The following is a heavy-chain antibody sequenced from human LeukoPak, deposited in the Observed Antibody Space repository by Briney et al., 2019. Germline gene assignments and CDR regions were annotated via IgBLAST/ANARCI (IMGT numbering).Heavy chain of an antibody. J-gene: IGHJ6*03. CDR3: ARDQYSSSWFTHYYYYMDV. CDR2: INSAGDNI. V-gene: IGHV3-11*04. Sequence: GGSLRLSCVASGFTFSDYFMSWIRQAPGKGLEWLSFINSAGDNIYYADSVKGRFTISRDNAKNSLYLQMNSLRAEDTAVYYCARDQYSSSWFTHYYYYMDVWGKGTTVTVSS. CDR1: GFTFSDYF. D-gene: IGHD6-13*01.